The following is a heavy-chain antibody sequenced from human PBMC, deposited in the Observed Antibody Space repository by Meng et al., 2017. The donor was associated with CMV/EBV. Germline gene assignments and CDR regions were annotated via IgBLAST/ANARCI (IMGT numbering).Heavy chain of an antibody. J-gene: IGHJ4*02. CDR2: ISGSGGST. CDR1: GFTFSSYA. CDR3: AKGGDFWSGSNFDY. Sequence: GESLKISCAASGFTFSSYAMSWVRQAPGKGLEWVSAISGSGGSTYYADSVKGRFTIPRDNSKNTLYLQMNSLRAEDTAVYYCAKGGDFWSGSNFDYWGQGTLVTVSS. D-gene: IGHD3-3*01. V-gene: IGHV3-23*01.